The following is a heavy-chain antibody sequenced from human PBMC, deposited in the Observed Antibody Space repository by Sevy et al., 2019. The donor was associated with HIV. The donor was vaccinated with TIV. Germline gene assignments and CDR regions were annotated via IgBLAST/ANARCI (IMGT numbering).Heavy chain of an antibody. Sequence: SQTLSLTCAISGDSVSSNSVAWNWIRQPPSRGLEWLGRTYYRSKWYKDYVVSVKSRITINPDTSKNQFSLQLNSVTPEDTAVYYCARTGSRDYDSSGRAFDIWGQGTMVTVSS. V-gene: IGHV6-1*01. CDR3: ARTGSRDYDSSGRAFDI. CDR1: GDSVSSNSVA. D-gene: IGHD3-22*01. CDR2: TYYRSKWYK. J-gene: IGHJ3*02.